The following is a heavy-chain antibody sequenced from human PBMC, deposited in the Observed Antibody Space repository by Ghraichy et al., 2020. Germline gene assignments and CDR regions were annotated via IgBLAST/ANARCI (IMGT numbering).Heavy chain of an antibody. D-gene: IGHD6-13*01. CDR3: ASGGSALVFDY. Sequence: SETLSLTCAVYGGSFSGYYWSWIRQPPGKGLEWIGEINHSGSTNYNPSLKSRVTISVDTSKNQFSLKLSSVTAADTAVYYCASGGSALVFDYWGQGTLVTVSS. CDR1: GGSFSGYY. CDR2: INHSGST. V-gene: IGHV4-34*01. J-gene: IGHJ4*02.